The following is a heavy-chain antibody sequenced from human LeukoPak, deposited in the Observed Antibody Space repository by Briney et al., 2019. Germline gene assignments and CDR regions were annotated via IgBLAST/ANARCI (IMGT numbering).Heavy chain of an antibody. CDR3: ARVRGSSWYFAFDP. V-gene: IGHV4-30-4*08. D-gene: IGHD6-13*01. CDR1: GGSISSGDYY. CDR2: IYYSGST. Sequence: SQTLSLTCTVSGGSISSGDYYWGWIRQPPGKGLEWIVYIYYSGSTYYNPSLKSRFTISVDTSKNQFSLKLSSVTAADTAVYYCARVRGSSWYFAFDPWGQGTLVTVSS. J-gene: IGHJ5*02.